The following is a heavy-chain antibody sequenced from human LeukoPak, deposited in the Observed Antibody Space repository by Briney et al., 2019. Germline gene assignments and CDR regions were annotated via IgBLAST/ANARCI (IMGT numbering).Heavy chain of an antibody. V-gene: IGHV3-7*01. CDR2: MNEDRSEK. CDR3: ARDRGYSNLDY. Sequence: GGSLRLSCAASGFGFSNYWMSWVRQAPGKGLEWVANMNEDRSEKNYVDSVKGRFTISRDNAQDSLYLQMNSLRAEDTAIYYCARDRGYSNLDYWGQGTLLIVSS. CDR1: GFGFSNYW. J-gene: IGHJ4*02. D-gene: IGHD4-11*01.